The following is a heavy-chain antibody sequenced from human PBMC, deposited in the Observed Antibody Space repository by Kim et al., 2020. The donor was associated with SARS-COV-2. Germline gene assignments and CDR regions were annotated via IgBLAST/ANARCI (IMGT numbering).Heavy chain of an antibody. CDR1: GFTFSTYG. CDR3: ARDEYYYGDYPHLGYFDY. CDR2: ISYDGSNK. D-gene: IGHD4-17*01. V-gene: IGHV3-30*03. Sequence: GGSLRLSCAASGFTFSTYGIHWVRQAPGKGLEWVAFISYDGSNKYYADSVKGRFAVARDKSKNTLYLQMNSLRAEDTAVYYCARDEYYYGDYPHLGYFDYWGQGTLVTVSS. J-gene: IGHJ4*02.